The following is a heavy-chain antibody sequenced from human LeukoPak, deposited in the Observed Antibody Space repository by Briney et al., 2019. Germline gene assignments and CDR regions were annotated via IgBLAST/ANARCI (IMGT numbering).Heavy chain of an antibody. J-gene: IGHJ4*02. CDR3: ARDLEYGRGFDY. V-gene: IGHV3-48*03. D-gene: IGHD2-8*01. Sequence: GGSLRLSCAASGFTFSSYEMNWVRQAPGKGLEWVSYISSSGSTIYYADSVKGRFTISRDNAKNSLYLQMNSLRAEDTAVYYCARDLEYGRGFDYWGQGTLVTVSS. CDR2: ISSSGSTI. CDR1: GFTFSSYE.